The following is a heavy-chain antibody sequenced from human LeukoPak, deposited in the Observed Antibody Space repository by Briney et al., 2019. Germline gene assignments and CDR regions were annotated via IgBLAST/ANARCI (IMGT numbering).Heavy chain of an antibody. CDR3: ARGRLGIQLWRGDFDY. CDR2: ISTYNGNT. V-gene: IGHV1-18*01. J-gene: IGHJ4*02. CDR1: GYTFTTYG. D-gene: IGHD5-18*01. Sequence: ASVTVSCKASGYTFTTYGISWVRQAPGQGLEWMGWISTYNGNTEYAQNLQGTVTMTTDTSTSTAYMELSSLRSEDTAVYYCARGRLGIQLWRGDFDYWGQGTLVTVSS.